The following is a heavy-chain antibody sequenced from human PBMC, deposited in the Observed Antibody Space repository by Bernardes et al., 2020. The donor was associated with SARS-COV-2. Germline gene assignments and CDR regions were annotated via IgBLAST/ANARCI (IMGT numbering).Heavy chain of an antibody. J-gene: IGHJ4*02. CDR2: ISYDGSNK. Sequence: GGSLRLSCAASGFTFSSYGMHWVRQAPGKGLEWVAVISYDGSNKYYADSVKGRITISRDNSKNTLYLQMNSLRAEDTAVYYCARDPGYCSSTSCYTINWGQGTLVTVSS. V-gene: IGHV3-30*03. CDR3: ARDPGYCSSTSCYTIN. CDR1: GFTFSSYG. D-gene: IGHD2-2*02.